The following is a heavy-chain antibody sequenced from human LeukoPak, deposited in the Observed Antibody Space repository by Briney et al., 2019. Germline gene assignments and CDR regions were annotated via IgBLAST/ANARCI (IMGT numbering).Heavy chain of an antibody. CDR1: GFTFSDHY. Sequence: GGSLRLSCAASGFTFSDHYMAWVRQAPGKGLEWVGRIRNKANSYTTEYAASVKGRFTLSRDDSKNSLYLQMNSPKTEDTAVYYCARIGTNWNFDYWGQGTLVTVSS. CDR2: IRNKANSYTT. J-gene: IGHJ4*02. CDR3: ARIGTNWNFDY. V-gene: IGHV3-72*01. D-gene: IGHD1-20*01.